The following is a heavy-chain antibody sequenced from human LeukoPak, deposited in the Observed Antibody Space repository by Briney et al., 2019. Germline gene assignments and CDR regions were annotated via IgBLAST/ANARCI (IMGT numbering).Heavy chain of an antibody. CDR3: ARGEVDYGDYAADGNWFDP. D-gene: IGHD4-17*01. CDR2: IYYSGST. Sequence: SETLSLTCTVSGGSISSSSYYWGWIRQPPGKGLEWIGSIYYSGSTYYNPSLKSRVTISVDTSKNQFSLKLSSVTAADTAVYYCARGEVDYGDYAADGNWFDPWGQGTLVTVSS. CDR1: GGSISSSSYY. J-gene: IGHJ5*02. V-gene: IGHV4-39*07.